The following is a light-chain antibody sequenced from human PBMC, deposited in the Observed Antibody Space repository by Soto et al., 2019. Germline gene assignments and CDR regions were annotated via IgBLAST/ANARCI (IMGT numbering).Light chain of an antibody. V-gene: IGKV1-33*01. J-gene: IGKJ2*01. CDR1: QGISNY. CDR2: GAS. Sequence: DIQMTQSPSSLSASVGDRITITCQASQGISNYLNWYQQKSGQAPKLLIYGASNLETGVQPRSRGSHTVTDFTSPIIRLQPEDVSTDYCQQYDNLPYTFGQGTKLEIK. CDR3: QQYDNLPYT.